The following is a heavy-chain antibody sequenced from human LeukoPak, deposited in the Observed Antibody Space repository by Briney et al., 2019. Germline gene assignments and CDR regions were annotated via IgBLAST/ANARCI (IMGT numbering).Heavy chain of an antibody. V-gene: IGHV3-23*01. CDR2: IRGNGET. Sequence: PGGSLRLSCAASGLSFSTFAMSWVRQGPARGLEWVSSIRGNGETFYADSVKGRFTLYSDISRNTVYLQLNNLRVEDTAIYYCGRASWVSTPEEAGGGRETRATV. CDR1: GLSFSTFA. J-gene: IGHJ4*02. D-gene: IGHD3-10*01. CDR3: GRASWVSTPEEAG.